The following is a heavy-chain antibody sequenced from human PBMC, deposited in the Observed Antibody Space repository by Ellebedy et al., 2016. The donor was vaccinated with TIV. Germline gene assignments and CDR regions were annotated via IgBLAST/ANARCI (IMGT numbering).Heavy chain of an antibody. Sequence: GESLKISXAASGFTFSSYAMSWVRQAPGKGLEWVSAISGSGGSTYYADSVKGRFTISRDNSKNTLYLQMNSLRAEDTAVYYCAKARVGGYQLLAYYFDDWGQGTLVTVSS. CDR2: ISGSGGST. CDR1: GFTFSSYA. V-gene: IGHV3-23*01. D-gene: IGHD2-2*01. CDR3: AKARVGGYQLLAYYFDD. J-gene: IGHJ4*02.